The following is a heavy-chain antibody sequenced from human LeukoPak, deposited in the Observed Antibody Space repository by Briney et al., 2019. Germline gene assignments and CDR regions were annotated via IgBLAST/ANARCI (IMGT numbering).Heavy chain of an antibody. CDR1: GFTFSSYS. CDR2: ISSSSSYI. D-gene: IGHD3-10*01. V-gene: IGHV3-21*01. J-gene: IGHJ4*02. Sequence: GGSLRLSCAASGFTFSSYSMNWVRQAPGKGLEWVSSISSSSSYIYYADSVKGRFTISRDNAKNSLYLQMNSLRAEDTAGYYCARAFGGADQFDYWGQGTLVTVSS. CDR3: ARAFGGADQFDY.